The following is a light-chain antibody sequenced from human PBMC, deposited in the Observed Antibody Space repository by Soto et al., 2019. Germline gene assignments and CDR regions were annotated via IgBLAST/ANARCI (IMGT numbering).Light chain of an antibody. J-gene: IGLJ3*02. CDR2: DVT. CDR1: SSDVGGYNY. Sequence: QSVLTQPASVSGSPGQSITISCTGTSSDVGGYNYVSWYQQYRGNAPKLIIYDVTNRPSVVSNRFSGSKSGNTASLTISGLQAEDEADYYCSSYTSVSTLVFGGGTKLTVL. CDR3: SSYTSVSTLV. V-gene: IGLV2-14*01.